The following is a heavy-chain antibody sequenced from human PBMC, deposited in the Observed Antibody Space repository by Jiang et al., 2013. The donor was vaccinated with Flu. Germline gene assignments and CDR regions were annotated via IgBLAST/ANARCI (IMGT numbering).Heavy chain of an antibody. Sequence: GPGLVKPSETLSLTCTVSGGSISSSSYYWGWIRQPPGKGLEWIGSIYYSGSTYYNPSLKSRVTISVDTSKNQFSLKLSSVTAADTAVYYCARRTTVTDINWFDPWGQGTLVTVSS. J-gene: IGHJ5*02. D-gene: IGHD4-17*01. CDR2: IYYSGST. CDR3: ARRTTVTDINWFDP. V-gene: IGHV4-39*01. CDR1: GGSISSSSYY.